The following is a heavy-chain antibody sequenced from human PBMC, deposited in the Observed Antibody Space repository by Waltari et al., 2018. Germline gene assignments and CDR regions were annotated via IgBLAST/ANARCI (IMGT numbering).Heavy chain of an antibody. Sequence: QEQLQQWGAGLLKPSETLSLTCAVYGGSFSGYYWSWIRQPPGTGLEWIGEINHSGSTNCNPSLKSRVTISVDTSKNQFSLKLSSVTAADTAVYYCAREEVYCSGGSCYSLYGWFDTWGQGTLVTVSS. CDR2: INHSGST. CDR3: AREEVYCSGGSCYSLYGWFDT. V-gene: IGHV4-34*01. D-gene: IGHD2-15*01. J-gene: IGHJ5*02. CDR1: GGSFSGYY.